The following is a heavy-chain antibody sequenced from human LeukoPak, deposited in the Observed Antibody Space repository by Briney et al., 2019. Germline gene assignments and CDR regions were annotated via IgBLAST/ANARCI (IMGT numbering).Heavy chain of an antibody. CDR1: GYSFTSYW. CDR3: ARHGLSYGHVDPSFDY. V-gene: IGHV5-51*01. D-gene: IGHD5-18*01. Sequence: GESLKISCKGSGYSFTSYWIGWVRQMPGKGLEWMGIIYPGDSDTRYSPSFQGQVTISADKSISTAYLQWSGLKASDTAMYYCARHGLSYGHVDPSFDYWGQGTLVTVSS. CDR2: IYPGDSDT. J-gene: IGHJ4*02.